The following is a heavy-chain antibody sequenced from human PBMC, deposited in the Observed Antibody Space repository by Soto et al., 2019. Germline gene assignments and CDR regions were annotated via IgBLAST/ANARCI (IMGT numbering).Heavy chain of an antibody. J-gene: IGHJ6*02. Sequence: GGSLRLSCAASGFTFSSYAMHWVRQAPGKGLEWVAVISYDGSNKYYADSVKGRFTISRDNSKNTLYLQMNSLRAEDTAVYYCARDKTRRHYYYGMDVWGQGTMVTVSS. V-gene: IGHV3-30-3*01. CDR3: ARDKTRRHYYYGMDV. CDR1: GFTFSSYA. CDR2: ISYDGSNK.